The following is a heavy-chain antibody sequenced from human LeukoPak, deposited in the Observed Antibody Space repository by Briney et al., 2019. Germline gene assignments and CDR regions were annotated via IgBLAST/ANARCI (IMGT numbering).Heavy chain of an antibody. CDR2: IYNPGSST. J-gene: IGHJ4*02. Sequence: PGGSLRLSCAASGFTFSSYWMHWVRQSPGKGLVWVSLIYNPGSSTTYADSVKGRFTISRDNAKNTLYLQMNSLGADDTAVYYCARDVRGTLDYWGQGTLVTVSS. CDR3: ARDVRGTLDY. V-gene: IGHV3-74*01. CDR1: GFTFSSYW. D-gene: IGHD1-26*01.